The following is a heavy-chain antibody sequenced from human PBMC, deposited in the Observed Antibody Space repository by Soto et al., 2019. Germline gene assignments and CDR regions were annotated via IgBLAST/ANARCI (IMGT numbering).Heavy chain of an antibody. V-gene: IGHV1-8*01. Sequence: QVQLVQSGAEVKKPGASVKVSCKASGYTFTSYDINWVQQATGQGLEWMGWMNPNSGNTGYAQKFQGRVTMTTTNSISTAYVELSSQRSEDTAVYYCAREKTSYGMDVWGQGTTVTVSS. CDR2: MNPNSGNT. J-gene: IGHJ6*02. CDR1: GYTFTSYD. CDR3: AREKTSYGMDV.